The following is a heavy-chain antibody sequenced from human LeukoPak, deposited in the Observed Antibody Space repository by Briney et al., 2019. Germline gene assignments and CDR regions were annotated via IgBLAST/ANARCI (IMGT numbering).Heavy chain of an antibody. V-gene: IGHV1-2*02. J-gene: IGHJ4*02. CDR3: ARARSSGWYRLFDY. D-gene: IGHD6-19*01. CDR2: INPNSGGT. CDR1: GYTFTGYY. Sequence: ASVKVSCKASGYTFTGYYMHWVRQAPGQGLEWMGWINPNSGGTNYAQKFQGRVTMTRDTSISTAYMELSRLRSDDTAVYYCARARSSGWYRLFDYWGQGTLVTVSS.